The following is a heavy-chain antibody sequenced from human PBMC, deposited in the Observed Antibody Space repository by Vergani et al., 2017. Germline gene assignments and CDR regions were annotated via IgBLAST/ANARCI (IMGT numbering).Heavy chain of an antibody. J-gene: IGHJ6*02. CDR2: INHSGST. D-gene: IGHD2-15*01. CDR3: ARLARVRYWSGGSCYYYYGMDV. CDR1: GGSFSGYY. Sequence: QVQLQQWGAGLLKPSETLSLTCAVYGGSFSGYYWSWIRQPPGKGLEWFGEINHSGSTNYNPSLKSRVTISVDTSKHQFSLKLSSVTAADTAVYYCARLARVRYWSGGSCYYYYGMDVWGQGTTVTVSS. V-gene: IGHV4-34*01.